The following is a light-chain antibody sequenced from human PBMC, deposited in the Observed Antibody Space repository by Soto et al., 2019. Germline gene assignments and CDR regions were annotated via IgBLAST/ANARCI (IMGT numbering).Light chain of an antibody. CDR1: QGISNY. CDR3: QKYDRAPWT. Sequence: DIQMTQSPSSLSASVRDRVTITCRASQGISNYLAWYQQKPGKVPKLLIYAASTLQSGVPSRFSGSGSGTDFTLTIRSLQPEDVSTYYCQKYDRAPWTFGQGTKVEIK. CDR2: AAS. V-gene: IGKV1-27*01. J-gene: IGKJ1*01.